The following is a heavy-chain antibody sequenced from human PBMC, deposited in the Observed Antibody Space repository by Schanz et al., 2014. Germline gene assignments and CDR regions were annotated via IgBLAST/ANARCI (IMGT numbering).Heavy chain of an antibody. CDR3: ARDAADFLAGYYLDT. V-gene: IGHV1-69*09. CDR1: GGTFSNHG. D-gene: IGHD3-9*01. J-gene: IGHJ4*02. CDR2: TIPMINEA. Sequence: QVHLVQSGSEVKKPGASVKVSCKTSGGTFSNHGITWVRQAPGQGFEWIGRTIPMINEAKYADNFRGRVSMTADKSTSTAYMVLSGLTHEDTATYYCARDAADFLAGYYLDTWGQGTLVVVSS.